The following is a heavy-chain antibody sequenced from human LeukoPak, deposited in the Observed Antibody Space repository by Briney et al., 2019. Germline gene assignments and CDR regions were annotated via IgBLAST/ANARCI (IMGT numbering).Heavy chain of an antibody. V-gene: IGHV3-21*01. D-gene: IGHD3-9*01. CDR3: AREYYDILTGYLKTYYYYGMDV. J-gene: IGHJ6*02. CDR2: ISSSSSYI. Sequence: SGGSLRLSCAASGFTFSSYSMNWVRQAPGKGLEWASSISSSSSYIYYADSVKGRFTISRDNAKNSLYLQMNSLRAEDTAVYYCAREYYDILTGYLKTYYYYGMDVWGQGTTVTVSS. CDR1: GFTFSSYS.